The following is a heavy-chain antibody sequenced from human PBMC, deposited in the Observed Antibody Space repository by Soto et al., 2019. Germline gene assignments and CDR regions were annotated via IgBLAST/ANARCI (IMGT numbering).Heavy chain of an antibody. D-gene: IGHD3-9*01. CDR1: GFTFSSYA. J-gene: IGHJ6*02. CDR3: ARVNDYDILTGYLSGMDV. CDR2: ISYDGSNQ. Sequence: GGSLRLSCAASGFTFSSYAMHWVRQAPGKGLEWVALISYDGSNQYYADSVKGRFTISRDSSKNTLYLQMNSLRAEDTAVYYCARVNDYDILTGYLSGMDVWGQGTTVTVSS. V-gene: IGHV3-30-3*01.